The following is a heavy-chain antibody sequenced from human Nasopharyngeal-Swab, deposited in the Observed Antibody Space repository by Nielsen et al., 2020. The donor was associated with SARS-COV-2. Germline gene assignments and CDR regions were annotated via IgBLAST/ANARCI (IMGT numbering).Heavy chain of an antibody. CDR1: GFTFSSYG. Sequence: GGSLRLSCAASGFTFSSYGMHWVRQAPGKGLEWVAVISYDGSNKYYADSVKGRFTISRDNSKNTLYLQMNSLRAEDTAVYYCAKDFRSGWNSYYYYYMEVWGKGNKVNGSS. V-gene: IGHV3-30*18. CDR3: AKDFRSGWNSYYYYYMEV. D-gene: IGHD6-19*01. CDR2: ISYDGSNK. J-gene: IGHJ6*03.